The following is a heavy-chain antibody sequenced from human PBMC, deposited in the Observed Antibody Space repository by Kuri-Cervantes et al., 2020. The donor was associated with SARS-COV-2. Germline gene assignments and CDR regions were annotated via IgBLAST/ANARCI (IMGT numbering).Heavy chain of an antibody. Sequence: GGSLRLSCTASGFTFGDYAMSWVRQAPGKGLEWVGFIRSKAYGGTTEYAASVKGRLTISRDDSKSIAYLQMNSLKTEDTAVYYCTRENFWSGYSDYWGQGTLVTVSS. V-gene: IGHV3-49*04. J-gene: IGHJ4*02. D-gene: IGHD3-3*01. CDR2: IRSKAYGGTT. CDR3: TRENFWSGYSDY. CDR1: GFTFGDYA.